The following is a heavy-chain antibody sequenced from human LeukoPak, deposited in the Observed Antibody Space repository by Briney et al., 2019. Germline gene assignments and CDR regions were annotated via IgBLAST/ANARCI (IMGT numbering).Heavy chain of an antibody. CDR2: IIPIFGTA. CDR1: GGTFSSYA. Sequence: SVKVSCKASGGTFSSYAISWVRQAPGQGLEWMGGIIPIFGTANYAQKFQGRVMITADESTSTAYMELSSLRSEDTAVYYCARVCVVFGAAAGNPWDYYYYGMDVWGQGTTVTVSS. D-gene: IGHD6-13*01. J-gene: IGHJ6*02. V-gene: IGHV1-69*13. CDR3: ARVCVVFGAAAGNPWDYYYYGMDV.